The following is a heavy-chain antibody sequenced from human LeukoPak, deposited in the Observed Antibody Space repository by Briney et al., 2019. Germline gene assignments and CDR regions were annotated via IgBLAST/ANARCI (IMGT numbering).Heavy chain of an antibody. J-gene: IGHJ4*02. Sequence: GGSLRLSCAASGFTFSSYAMSWVRQAPGKGLEWVSAISGSGGSTYYADSVKGRFTISRDNSKNSLYLQMSSLRAEDTAVYYCARASKKGGSGSYYLYYFDYWGQGTLVTVSS. CDR3: ARASKKGGSGSYYLYYFDY. V-gene: IGHV3-23*01. D-gene: IGHD3-10*01. CDR1: GFTFSSYA. CDR2: ISGSGGST.